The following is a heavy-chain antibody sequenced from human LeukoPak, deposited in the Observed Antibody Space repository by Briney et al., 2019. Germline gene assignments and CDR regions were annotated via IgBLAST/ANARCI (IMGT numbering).Heavy chain of an antibody. Sequence: PSETLSLTCTVSGGSISSSSYYWGWIRQPPGKGLEWIGSIYYSGSTYYNPSLKSRVTISVDTSKNQFSLKLSSVTAADTAVYYCARLLWFGELLNYYYYMDVWGKGTTVTVSS. CDR3: ARLLWFGELLNYYYYMDV. CDR1: GGSISSSSYY. V-gene: IGHV4-39*01. J-gene: IGHJ6*03. D-gene: IGHD3-10*01. CDR2: IYYSGST.